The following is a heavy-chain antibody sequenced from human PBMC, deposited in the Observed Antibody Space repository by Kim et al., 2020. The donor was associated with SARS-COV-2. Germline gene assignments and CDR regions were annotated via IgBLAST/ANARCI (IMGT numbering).Heavy chain of an antibody. CDR3: ASLAVAGTD. CDR2: ST. D-gene: IGHD6-19*01. V-gene: IGHV4-34*01. J-gene: IGHJ4*02. Sequence: STHYNPSRKSRVTISVDTSKNQFSLKLGSVPAADTAVYYCASLAVAGTDWGQGTLVTVSS.